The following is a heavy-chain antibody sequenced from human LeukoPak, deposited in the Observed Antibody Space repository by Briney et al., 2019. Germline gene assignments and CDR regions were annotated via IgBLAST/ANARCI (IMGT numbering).Heavy chain of an antibody. J-gene: IGHJ4*02. Sequence: PSETLSLTCTVSGGSISSYYWSWIRQPAGKALEWIGRIYNSEDINYNPSLKSRVTISVDTSKNQFSLKLSSVTAADTAVYYCARGGGYYKPLPDYWGQGTLVTVSS. CDR3: ARGGGYYKPLPDY. CDR2: IYNSEDI. D-gene: IGHD3-3*01. V-gene: IGHV4-4*07. CDR1: GGSISSYY.